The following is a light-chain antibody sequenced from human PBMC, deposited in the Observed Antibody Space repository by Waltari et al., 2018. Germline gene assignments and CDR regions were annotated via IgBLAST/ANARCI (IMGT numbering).Light chain of an antibody. CDR2: DAS. V-gene: IGKV3-20*01. CDR3: QMYVRLPVT. J-gene: IGKJ1*01. Sequence: SRRASQSVGRALAWYQQKPGQAPRLLIYDASSRATGISDKFSGSGSGTDFSLTISRVKPEDFAVYFCQMYVRLPVTFGQGTKVEVK. CDR1: QSVGRA.